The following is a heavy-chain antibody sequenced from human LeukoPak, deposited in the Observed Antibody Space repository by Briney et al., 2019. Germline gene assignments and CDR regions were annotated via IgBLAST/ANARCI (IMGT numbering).Heavy chain of an antibody. D-gene: IGHD4-23*01. V-gene: IGHV3-53*01. Sequence: GGSLRLSCAASGFTVSSNYMSWVRQAPGKGLEWVSVIYSGGSTYYADSVKGRFTISRDNSKNTLYLQMNSLRAEDTAVYYCAKDRALRWYFDYWGQGTLVTVSS. CDR3: AKDRALRWYFDY. J-gene: IGHJ4*02. CDR1: GFTVSSNY. CDR2: IYSGGST.